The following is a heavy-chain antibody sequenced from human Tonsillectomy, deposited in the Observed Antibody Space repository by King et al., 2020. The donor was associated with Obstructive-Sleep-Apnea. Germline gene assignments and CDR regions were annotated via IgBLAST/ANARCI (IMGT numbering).Heavy chain of an antibody. V-gene: IGHV5-10-1*01. CDR3: ARTRLFDWFPIDY. CDR1: GYSFTNYW. Sequence: QLVQSGAEVKKPGESLRISCQASGYSFTNYWITWVRQMPGKGLEWMGRIEPSDSYTNYSPSFQGHVTISVDKSITTAYLQWRSLKASDTAMYYCARTRLFDWFPIDYWGQGTLVTVSS. CDR2: IEPSDSYT. J-gene: IGHJ4*02. D-gene: IGHD3-9*01.